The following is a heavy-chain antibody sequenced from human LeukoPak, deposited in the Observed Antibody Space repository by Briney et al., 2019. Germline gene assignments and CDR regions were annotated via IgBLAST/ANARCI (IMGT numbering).Heavy chain of an antibody. Sequence: SETLSLTCSVSGGSISSNSYWGWVRQPPGKGLEWIGTIDQNGNTYFDPSFQSRVTISIDTSKNQFSLRLNSITAADTAIYYCARDQVAAAGKVDPWGQGTQVTVSS. D-gene: IGHD6-13*01. CDR3: ARDQVAAAGKVDP. CDR1: GGSISSNSY. CDR2: IDQNGNT. J-gene: IGHJ5*02. V-gene: IGHV4-39*02.